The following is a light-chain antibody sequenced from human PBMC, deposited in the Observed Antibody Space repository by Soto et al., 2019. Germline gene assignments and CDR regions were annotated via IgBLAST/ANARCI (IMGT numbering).Light chain of an antibody. CDR3: QQRSNWPFT. V-gene: IGKV3-11*01. CDR2: DAS. J-gene: IGKJ4*01. Sequence: EIVLTQSPGTLSLSPGERATLSCRASQSVSINLAWYQQKPGQAPRLLIYDASNRATGIPARFSGSGSGTDFTLTISSLEPEDFAVYYCQQRSNWPFTFGGGTKVDIK. CDR1: QSVSIN.